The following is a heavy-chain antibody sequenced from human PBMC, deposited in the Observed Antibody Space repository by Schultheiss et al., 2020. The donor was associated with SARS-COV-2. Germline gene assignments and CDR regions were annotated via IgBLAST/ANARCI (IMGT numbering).Heavy chain of an antibody. CDR1: GGSVSSGSYY. CDR2: IYYSGST. CDR3: ARIGYSYGPLVGDY. J-gene: IGHJ4*02. Sequence: SETLSLTCTVSGGSVSSGSYYWSWIRQPPGKGLEWIGYIYYSGSTNYNPSLKSRVTISVDTSKNQFSLKLSSVTAADTAVYYCARIGYSYGPLVGDYWGQGTLVTVSS. V-gene: IGHV4-61*01. D-gene: IGHD5-18*01.